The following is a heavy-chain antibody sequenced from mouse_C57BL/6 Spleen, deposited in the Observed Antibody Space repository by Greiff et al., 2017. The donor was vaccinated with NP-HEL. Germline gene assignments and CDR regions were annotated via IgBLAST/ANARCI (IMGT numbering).Heavy chain of an antibody. V-gene: IGHV1-64*01. CDR2: IHPNSGST. CDR3: VTGTRDAMDY. J-gene: IGHJ4*01. D-gene: IGHD4-1*01. CDR1: GYTFTSYW. Sequence: QVHVKQSGPELVKPGASVKISCKASGYTFTSYWMHWVKQRPGQGLEWIGMIHPNSGSTNYNEKFKSKATLTVDKSSSTAYMQLSSLTSEDSAVYYCVTGTRDAMDYWGQGTSVTVSS.